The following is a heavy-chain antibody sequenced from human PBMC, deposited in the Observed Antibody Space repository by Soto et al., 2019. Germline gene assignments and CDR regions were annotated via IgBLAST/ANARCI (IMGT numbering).Heavy chain of an antibody. D-gene: IGHD2-21*02. CDR1: GFTFSIYA. Sequence: EVQLLESGGGLVQPGGSLRLSCAASGFTFSIYAMSWVRQAPGKGLEWVSLISGSGSNTYYADSVKGRFTISRDKSKNTLYLQMNSLRADETAVYYCVQIGNCGGDCYSYYFDYWGQGTLVTVSS. CDR2: ISGSGSNT. CDR3: VQIGNCGGDCYSYYFDY. J-gene: IGHJ4*02. V-gene: IGHV3-23*01.